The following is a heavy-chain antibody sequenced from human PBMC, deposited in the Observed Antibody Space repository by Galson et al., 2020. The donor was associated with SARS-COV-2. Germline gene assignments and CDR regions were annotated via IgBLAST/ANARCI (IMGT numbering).Heavy chain of an antibody. J-gene: IGHJ3*02. CDR1: GGSISSSSYY. D-gene: IGHD2-2*01. V-gene: IGHV4-39*01. Sequence: SETLSLTCTVSGGSISSSSYYWGWIRQPPGKGLEWIGSIYYSGSTYYNPSLMSRVTISVDTSKNQFSLKLSSVTAADTAVYYCARWDIVVVPAAISLVSGALDIWGQGTMVTVSS. CDR3: ARWDIVVVPAAISLVSGALDI. CDR2: IYYSGST.